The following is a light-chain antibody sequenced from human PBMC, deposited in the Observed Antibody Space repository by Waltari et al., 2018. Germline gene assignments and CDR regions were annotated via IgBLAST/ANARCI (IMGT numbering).Light chain of an antibody. V-gene: IGLV1-44*01. CDR3: AAWDDSLNGWV. CDR2: RNN. J-gene: IGLJ3*02. CDR1: SSNIGSNT. Sequence: QSVLTQPPSASGTPGQRVTISCSGSSSNIGSNTVNWYQQLPGTAPKLLIYRNNQWPSGVPDRFSGSKSGTSASLAISGLQSEDEADYYCAAWDDSLNGWVFGGGTKLTVL.